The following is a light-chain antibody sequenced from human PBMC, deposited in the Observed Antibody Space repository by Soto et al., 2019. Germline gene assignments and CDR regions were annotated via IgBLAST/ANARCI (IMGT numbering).Light chain of an antibody. CDR3: CSYAGGLFV. CDR2: DVS. V-gene: IGLV2-11*01. J-gene: IGLJ1*01. CDR1: SSDVGRYNY. Sequence: QSVLTQPRSVSGSPGQSVTISCTGTSSDVGRYNYVSWYQQHPGKAPKLMIYDVSERPSGVPGLFSGSKSGNAASLTISGLQAEDEADYYCCSYAGGLFVFGTGTKVTVL.